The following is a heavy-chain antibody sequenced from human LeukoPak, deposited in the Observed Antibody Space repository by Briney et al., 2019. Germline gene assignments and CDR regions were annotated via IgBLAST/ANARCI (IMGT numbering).Heavy chain of an antibody. V-gene: IGHV4-30-2*01. Sequence: PSQTLSFTCTVSGGSISSGGYYWSWIRQPPGKGLEWIGYIYHSGSTYYNPSLKSRVTISVDRSKNQFSLKLSSVTAADTAVYYCARDTGEGWDFDYWGQGTLVTVSS. CDR1: GGSISSGGYY. CDR2: IYHSGST. CDR3: ARDTGEGWDFDY. J-gene: IGHJ4*02. D-gene: IGHD1-26*01.